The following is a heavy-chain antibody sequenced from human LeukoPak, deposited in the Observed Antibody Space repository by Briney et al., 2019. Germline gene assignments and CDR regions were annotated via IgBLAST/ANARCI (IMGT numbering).Heavy chain of an antibody. CDR3: ARPRLHCSSTSCYRAGGLDY. J-gene: IGHJ4*02. V-gene: IGHV1-69*13. Sequence: ASVKVSCKASGGTFSSYAISWVRQAPGQGLEWMGGIIPIFGTANYAQKFQGRVTITADESTSTAYMELSSLRSEDTAVYYCARPRLHCSSTSCYRAGGLDYWGQGTLVTVSS. D-gene: IGHD2-2*01. CDR2: IIPIFGTA. CDR1: GGTFSSYA.